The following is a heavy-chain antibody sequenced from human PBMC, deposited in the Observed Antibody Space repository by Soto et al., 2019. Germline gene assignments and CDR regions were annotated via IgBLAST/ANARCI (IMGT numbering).Heavy chain of an antibody. CDR3: VATYGDYLDY. Sequence: PGESLKISCKGGGYKFTTYWIGWVRQMPGKGLEWMAIIYPDDSDSRYSPSFQGQVTISADKSISTAYLQWSSLKASDTAIYYCVATYGDYLDYGGQGTLVTVSS. CDR2: IYPDDSDS. CDR1: GYKFTTYW. J-gene: IGHJ4*02. D-gene: IGHD4-17*01. V-gene: IGHV5-51*01.